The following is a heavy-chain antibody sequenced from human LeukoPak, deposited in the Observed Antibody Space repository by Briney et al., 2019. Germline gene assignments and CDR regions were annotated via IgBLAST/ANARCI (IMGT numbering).Heavy chain of an antibody. D-gene: IGHD6-13*01. J-gene: IGHJ5*02. Sequence: GGSLRLSCAASGFTFSSYGMSWLRQAPGKGLEWGSAISGSGAGTYYADSVKGRFTISRDNSKNTLFLQMNSLRAEDTALYHCAKSATDTGKRWFDPWGQGTLVTVSS. CDR3: AKSATDTGKRWFDP. CDR1: GFTFSSYG. V-gene: IGHV3-23*01. CDR2: ISGSGAGT.